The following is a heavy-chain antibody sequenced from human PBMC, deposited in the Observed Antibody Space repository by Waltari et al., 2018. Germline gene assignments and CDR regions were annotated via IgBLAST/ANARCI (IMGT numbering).Heavy chain of an antibody. CDR1: GYSISSGYY. D-gene: IGHD3-10*01. CDR2: IYHRGST. J-gene: IGHJ5*02. CDR3: ARADGSGRRGWFDP. V-gene: IGHV4-38-2*01. Sequence: QVQLQESGPGLVKPSETLSLTCAVSGYSISSGYYWGWIRQPPGEGLEWIGSIYHRGSTYYNPSRKSRVTISVDASKNQFSLKLSSVTAADTAVYYCARADGSGRRGWFDPWGQGTLVTVSS.